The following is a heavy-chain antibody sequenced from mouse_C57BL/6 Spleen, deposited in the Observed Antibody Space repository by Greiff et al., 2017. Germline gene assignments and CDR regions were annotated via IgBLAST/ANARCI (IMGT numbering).Heavy chain of an antibody. CDR2: IFPGSGST. D-gene: IGHD3-2*02. Sequence: VQVVESGPELVKPGASVKISCKASGYTFTDYYINWVKQRPGQGLEWIGWIFPGSGSTYYNEKFKGKATLTVDKSSSTAYMLLSSLTSEDSAVYYCAKGSGYVNYAMDYWGQGTSVTVSS. J-gene: IGHJ4*01. CDR1: GYTFTDYY. V-gene: IGHV1-75*01. CDR3: AKGSGYVNYAMDY.